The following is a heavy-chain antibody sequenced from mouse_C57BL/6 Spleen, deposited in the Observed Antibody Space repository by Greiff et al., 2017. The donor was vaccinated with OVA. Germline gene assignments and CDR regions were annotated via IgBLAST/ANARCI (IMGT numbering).Heavy chain of an antibody. CDR3: ARGKNYYGSSYVGYFDV. V-gene: IGHV5-4*01. CDR1: GFTFSSYA. J-gene: IGHJ1*03. D-gene: IGHD1-1*01. CDR2: ISDGGSYT. Sequence: EVQVVESGGGLVKPGGSLKLSCAASGFTFSSYAMSWVRQTPEKRLEWVATISDGGSYTYYPDNVKGRFTISRDNAKNNLYLQMSHLKSEDTAMYYCARGKNYYGSSYVGYFDVWGTGTTVTVSS.